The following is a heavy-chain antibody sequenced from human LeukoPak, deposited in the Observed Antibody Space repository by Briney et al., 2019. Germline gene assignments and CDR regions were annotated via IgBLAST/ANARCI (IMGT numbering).Heavy chain of an antibody. J-gene: IGHJ6*03. CDR2: ISSGSSYI. D-gene: IGHD6-13*01. CDR1: GFTFSSYS. Sequence: GGSLRLSCAASGFTFSSYSMNWVRQAPGKGLEWLSLISSGSSYIYYADSVKGRFTISRDNAKNSLYLQMNSLRAEDTAVYYCARAENGYSSSWSYSYYYYMDVWGKGTTVTVSS. CDR3: ARAENGYSSSWSYSYYYYMDV. V-gene: IGHV3-21*01.